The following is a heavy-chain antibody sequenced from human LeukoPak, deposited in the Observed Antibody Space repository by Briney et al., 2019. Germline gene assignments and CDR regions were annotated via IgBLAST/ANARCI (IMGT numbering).Heavy chain of an antibody. V-gene: IGHV4-31*03. D-gene: IGHD6-19*01. CDR2: IHDSGSN. J-gene: IGHJ4*02. CDR1: GDSVSSGDYC. Sequence: PSETLSLTCTVSGDSVSSGDYCWTWIRQHPGKGLEWIRYIHDSGSNYYNPSLKSRVTISVDTSKNQFSLKVSSVTAADTAVYYCARAKYSSGWYLDYWGQGTLVT. CDR3: ARAKYSSGWYLDY.